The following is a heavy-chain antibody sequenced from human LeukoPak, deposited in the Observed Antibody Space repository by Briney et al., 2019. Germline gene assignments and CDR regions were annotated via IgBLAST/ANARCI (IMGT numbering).Heavy chain of an antibody. V-gene: IGHV5-51*01. Sequence: GESLKISCKGSGYSFTSYWIGWVRQMPGKGLEGMGIIYPGDSDTRYSPSFQGQVTISADKSISTAYLQWSSLKASDTAMYYCARRQGGYSYEYYFDYWGQGTLVTVSS. CDR1: GYSFTSYW. D-gene: IGHD5-18*01. CDR3: ARRQGGYSYEYYFDY. CDR2: IYPGDSDT. J-gene: IGHJ4*02.